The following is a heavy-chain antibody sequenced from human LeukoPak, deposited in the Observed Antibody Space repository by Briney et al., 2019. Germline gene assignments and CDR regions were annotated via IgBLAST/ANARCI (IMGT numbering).Heavy chain of an antibody. J-gene: IGHJ4*02. V-gene: IGHV1-8*03. CDR2: MNPNSGNT. CDR3: ASYDTAMVRSPSDY. D-gene: IGHD5-18*01. CDR1: GYTFTSYD. Sequence: ASVKVSCKASGYTFTSYDINWVRQATGQGLEWMGWMNPNSGNTGYAQKFQGRVTITRNTSISTAYMELSSLRSEDTAVYYCASYDTAMVRSPSDYWGQGTLVTVSS.